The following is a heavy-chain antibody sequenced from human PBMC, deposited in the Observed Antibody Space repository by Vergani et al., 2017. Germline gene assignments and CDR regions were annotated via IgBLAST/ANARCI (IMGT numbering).Heavy chain of an antibody. Sequence: EVQLVESGGGLVQPGGSLRLSCTASGLAFGDHYMDWVRQAPGKGLEWVGRIRNKANDYTTQYAASVKGRFTISRDDSKSYLYLQMNSLQTEDTALYYCVRVKGSNWNDHLYDIWGQGTLVTVSS. J-gene: IGHJ3*02. CDR2: IRNKANDYTT. V-gene: IGHV3-72*01. D-gene: IGHD1-1*01. CDR1: GLAFGDHY. CDR3: VRVKGSNWNDHLYDI.